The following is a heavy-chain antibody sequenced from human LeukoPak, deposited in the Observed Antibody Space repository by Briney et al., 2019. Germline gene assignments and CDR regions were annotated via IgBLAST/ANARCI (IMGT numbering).Heavy chain of an antibody. D-gene: IGHD2-21*02. CDR3: ARESVVVTRVNAFDI. CDR1: GFTFSSNY. CDR2: IYSGGST. Sequence: GGSLRLSCAASGFTFSSNYMSWVRQAPGKGLEWVSVIYSGGSTYYADSVKGRFTISRDNSKNTLYLQTNSLRAEDTAVYYCARESVVVTRVNAFDIWGQGTMVTGSS. V-gene: IGHV3-53*01. J-gene: IGHJ3*02.